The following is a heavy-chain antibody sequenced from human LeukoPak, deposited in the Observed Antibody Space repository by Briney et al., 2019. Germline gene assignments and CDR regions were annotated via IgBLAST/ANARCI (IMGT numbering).Heavy chain of an antibody. Sequence: SETLSLTCSVSGGSISSSYWSWIRQPAGKGLEWIGRIYGTGSTNCNPSLKSRVTISVDTSKNHFSLNLDSVTAADTAVYYCARGAVAGRSHFDFWGQGTLVTVSS. CDR2: IYGTGST. V-gene: IGHV4-4*07. J-gene: IGHJ4*02. CDR1: GGSISSSY. CDR3: ARGAVAGRSHFDF. D-gene: IGHD6-19*01.